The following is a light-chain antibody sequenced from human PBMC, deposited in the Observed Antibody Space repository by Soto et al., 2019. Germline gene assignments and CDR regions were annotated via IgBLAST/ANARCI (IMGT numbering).Light chain of an antibody. CDR3: QHYNNWPPYT. CDR1: QSVSSN. J-gene: IGKJ2*01. Sequence: EIFMTQSPATLSVSPGESAPLSCRATQSVSSNLAWYQQKPGQAPRLLIYGTSTRAAGIPARFSGSGSGTEFTLTISSLQSEDFAVYYCQHYNNWPPYTFGQGTKVDIK. V-gene: IGKV3-15*01. CDR2: GTS.